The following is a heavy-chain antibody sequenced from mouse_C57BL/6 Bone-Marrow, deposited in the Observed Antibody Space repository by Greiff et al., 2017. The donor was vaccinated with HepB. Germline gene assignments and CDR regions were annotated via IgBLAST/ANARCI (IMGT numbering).Heavy chain of an antibody. CDR3: ARGMVTRGVDY. J-gene: IGHJ2*01. CDR1: EYEFPSHD. Sequence: EVQGVESGGGLVQPGESLKLSCESNEYEFPSHDMSWVRKTPEKRLELVAAINSDGGSTYYPDTMERRFIISRDNTKKTMYLQVSSLRSEDTALYYCARGMVTRGVDYWGQGTTLTVSS. D-gene: IGHD2-2*01. CDR2: INSDGGST. V-gene: IGHV5-2*01.